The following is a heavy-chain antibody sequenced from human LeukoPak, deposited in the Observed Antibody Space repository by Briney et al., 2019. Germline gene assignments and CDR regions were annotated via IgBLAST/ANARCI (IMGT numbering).Heavy chain of an antibody. CDR2: INSDGSST. V-gene: IGHV3-74*01. CDR1: GFTFSSYW. Sequence: PGGSLRLSCAACGFTFSSYWMHWVRQAPGKGLVWVSRINSDGSSTSYADSVKGRFTISRDNAENTLYLQMNSLRAEDTAVYYCARAGGLALLNYYYYIDVWGKGTTVTVSS. D-gene: IGHD4-23*01. J-gene: IGHJ6*03. CDR3: ARAGGLALLNYYYYIDV.